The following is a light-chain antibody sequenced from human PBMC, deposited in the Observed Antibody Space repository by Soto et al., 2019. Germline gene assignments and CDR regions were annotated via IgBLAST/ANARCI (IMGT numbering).Light chain of an antibody. J-gene: IGKJ5*01. CDR2: DAS. Sequence: IQMTQSPSSLSASVGNRVTITCRASQSISTYLNWYQKKPGKAPNLLIYDASRLQSGVPSRFSGSGGGTDFTLSISSVQPEDFATYFCQQSYMDPITFGQGTQLEIK. CDR3: QQSYMDPIT. V-gene: IGKV1-39*01. CDR1: QSISTY.